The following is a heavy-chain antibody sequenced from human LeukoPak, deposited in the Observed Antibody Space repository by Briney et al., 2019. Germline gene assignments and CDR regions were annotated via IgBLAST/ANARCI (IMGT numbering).Heavy chain of an antibody. Sequence: ASVKVSCKASGYTFTSYYMHWVRQAPGQGLEWVGIINPSAGATSYAQKFQGRVTMTRNTSISTAYMELSSLRSEDTAVYYCARASADAGFWSGYYPLYYYYGMDVWGQGTTVTVSS. CDR2: INPSAGAT. D-gene: IGHD3-3*01. CDR3: ARASADAGFWSGYYPLYYYYGMDV. V-gene: IGHV1-46*01. CDR1: GYTFTSYY. J-gene: IGHJ6*02.